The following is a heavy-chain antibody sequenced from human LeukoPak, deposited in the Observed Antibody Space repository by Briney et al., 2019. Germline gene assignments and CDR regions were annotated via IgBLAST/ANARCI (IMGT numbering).Heavy chain of an antibody. CDR1: GGSISSYY. CDR2: IYYSGST. J-gene: IGHJ4*02. V-gene: IGHV4-59*01. D-gene: IGHD3-22*01. Sequence: SETLSLTCTVSGGSISSYYWSWIRQPPGKGLEWIGYIYYSGSTNYKSSLKSRVTISVDTSKNQFSLKLSSVTAADTAVYYCARTGDSSGYYDYYFDYWGQGTLVTVSS. CDR3: ARTGDSSGYYDYYFDY.